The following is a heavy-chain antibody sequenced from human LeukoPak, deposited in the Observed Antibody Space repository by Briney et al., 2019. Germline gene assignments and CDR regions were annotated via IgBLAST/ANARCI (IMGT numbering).Heavy chain of an antibody. CDR2: IWYDGSNK. Sequence: GGSLRLSCAASGFTFSSYGMHWVRQAPGKGLEWVAVIWYDGSNKYYADSVKGRFTISRDNSKNTLYLQMNSLRAEDTAVYYCARGPGIQLWKTIDYWGQGTLVTVSS. V-gene: IGHV3-33*01. D-gene: IGHD5-18*01. CDR3: ARGPGIQLWKTIDY. J-gene: IGHJ4*02. CDR1: GFTFSSYG.